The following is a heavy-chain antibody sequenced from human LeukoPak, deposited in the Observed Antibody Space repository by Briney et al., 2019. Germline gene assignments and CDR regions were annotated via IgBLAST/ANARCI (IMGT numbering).Heavy chain of an antibody. CDR1: GGTFNSNA. CDR3: ARGRSGIPAVTYNWFDP. J-gene: IGHJ5*02. V-gene: IGHV1-69*05. Sequence: SVKVSCKASGGTFNSNAFHWVRQAPGQGLEWMGGIIPIFGSTKYAQKVQGRVTATTDESTGTAYMVLSDLRSDDTAVYYCARGRSGIPAVTYNWFDPWGQGTLVTVSS. D-gene: IGHD6-13*01. CDR2: IIPIFGST.